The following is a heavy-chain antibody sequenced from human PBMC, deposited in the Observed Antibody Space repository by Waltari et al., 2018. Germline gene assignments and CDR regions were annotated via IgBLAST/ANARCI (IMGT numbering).Heavy chain of an antibody. V-gene: IGHV4-34*02. J-gene: IGHJ4*02. CDR1: GGPFSGYY. CDR3: ARDARDWEAVANTYFDS. Sequence: QVQLQQWGAGLLKPSETLSLTCAVHGGPFSGYYWSWIRQPPGKGLEWIGEVDHSGSANYSPSLKIRATISVDTSKKQFSLTLTSVTAADTAVYYCARDARDWEAVANTYFDSWGQGTLVAVSS. CDR2: VDHSGSA. D-gene: IGHD6-19*01.